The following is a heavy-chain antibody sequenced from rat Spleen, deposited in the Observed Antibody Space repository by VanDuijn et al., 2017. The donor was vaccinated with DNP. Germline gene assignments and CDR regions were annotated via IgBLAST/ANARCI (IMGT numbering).Heavy chain of an antibody. CDR2: IGTGGTT. D-gene: IGHD1-4*01. Sequence: QVQLKESGPGLVQPSQTLSLACTVSGFSLTSHHVHWVRQPSGKGLEWMGIIGTGGTTEYNPILKSRLSISRDTSKSQVFLKMDSLQAEDTAIYFCTGGGSYLYPFTYWGQGTLVTVSS. J-gene: IGHJ3*01. CDR3: TGGGSYLYPFTY. CDR1: GFSLTSHH. V-gene: IGHV2-43*01.